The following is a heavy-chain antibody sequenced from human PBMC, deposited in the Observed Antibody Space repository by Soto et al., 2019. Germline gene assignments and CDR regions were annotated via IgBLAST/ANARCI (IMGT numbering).Heavy chain of an antibody. J-gene: IGHJ4*02. Sequence: QVQLVESGGGVVQPGRSLRLSCAASGFTFSSYAMHWVRPAPGKGLEWVAVISYDGSNKYYADSVKGRFTISRDNSKNTLYLQMNSRRAEDTAVYYCARAPGPLIAASGGSDYWGQGTLVTVSS. CDR2: ISYDGSNK. CDR3: ARAPGPLIAASGGSDY. D-gene: IGHD6-13*01. CDR1: GFTFSSYA. V-gene: IGHV3-30-3*01.